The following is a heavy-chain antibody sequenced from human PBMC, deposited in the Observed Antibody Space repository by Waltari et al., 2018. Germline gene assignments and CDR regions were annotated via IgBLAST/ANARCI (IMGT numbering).Heavy chain of an antibody. CDR3: AREVGATLHDAFDI. Sequence: EVQLVESGGGLVQPGGSLRLSCAASGFTFRSYEMNWVRQAPGKGLEWVSYISSSGSTIYYADSVKGRFTISRDNAKNSLYLQMNSLRAEDTAVYYCAREVGATLHDAFDIWGQGTMVTVSS. CDR2: ISSSGSTI. V-gene: IGHV3-48*03. CDR1: GFTFRSYE. J-gene: IGHJ3*02. D-gene: IGHD1-26*01.